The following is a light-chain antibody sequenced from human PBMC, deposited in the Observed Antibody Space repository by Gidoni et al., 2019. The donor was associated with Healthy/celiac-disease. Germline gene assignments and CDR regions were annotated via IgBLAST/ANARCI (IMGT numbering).Light chain of an antibody. CDR1: QSISSY. V-gene: IGKV1-39*01. CDR2: AAS. Sequence: DIQMTQPPSSLSASVGDRVTITCRASQSISSYLNWYQQKPGKAPKLLIYAASSLQSGVPSRFSGSGSGTDFTLTISSLQPEDFATYYCQQSYSTPLTFGGGTKVKIK. CDR3: QQSYSTPLT. J-gene: IGKJ4*01.